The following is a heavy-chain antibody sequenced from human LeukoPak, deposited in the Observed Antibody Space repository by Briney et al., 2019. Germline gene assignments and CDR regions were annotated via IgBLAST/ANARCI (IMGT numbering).Heavy chain of an antibody. D-gene: IGHD3-3*01. CDR1: GFTFSSYW. J-gene: IGHJ3*02. CDR3: ARDVRADFWSGYPNHAFDI. Sequence: SGGSLRLSCAASGFTFSSYWMSWVRQAPGKGLQWVANIKQDGSEKYYVDSVKGRFTISRDNAKNSLYLQMNSLRAEDTAAYYCARDVRADFWSGYPNHAFDIWGQGKLVTVSS. CDR2: IKQDGSEK. V-gene: IGHV3-7*01.